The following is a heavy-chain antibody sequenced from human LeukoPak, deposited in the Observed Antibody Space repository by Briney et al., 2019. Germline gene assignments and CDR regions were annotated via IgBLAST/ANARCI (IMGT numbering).Heavy chain of an antibody. J-gene: IGHJ6*02. CDR1: GGTFSSYA. CDR2: IIPIFGTA. CDR3: AREEVEVVAGYYYYYGMDV. Sequence: SVKVSCKASGGTFSSYAISWVRQAPGQGLEWMGGIIPIFGTANYAQKFQGRVTITADESTSTAYMELSSLRSEDTAVYYCAREEVEVVAGYYYYYGMDVWGQGTTVTVSS. D-gene: IGHD2-21*01. V-gene: IGHV1-69*13.